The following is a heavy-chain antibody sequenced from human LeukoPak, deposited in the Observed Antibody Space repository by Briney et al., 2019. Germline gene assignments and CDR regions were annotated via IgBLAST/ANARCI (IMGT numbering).Heavy chain of an antibody. CDR2: INNSGGST. Sequence: GGSLRLSCAASGFTFSSYAMSWVRQAPGKGLEWVSGINNSGGSTYYADSVKGRFTISRGNSKNTLCLQMNSLRVEDTAVYYCAKNTGSYYGAFDIWGQGTMVTVSS. J-gene: IGHJ3*02. V-gene: IGHV3-23*01. CDR3: AKNTGSYYGAFDI. CDR1: GFTFSSYA. D-gene: IGHD1-26*01.